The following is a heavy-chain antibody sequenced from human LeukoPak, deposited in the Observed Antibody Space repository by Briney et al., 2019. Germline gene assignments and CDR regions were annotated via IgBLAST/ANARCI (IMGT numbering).Heavy chain of an antibody. Sequence: GGSLRLSCAASGFTFSSYGMHWVRQDPGKGLEWVAVIWYDGSNKYYADSVKGRFTISRDKSKHTMYLQMNSLRADDTAVYSCAKVGNCWTLGFDPWGQGTLVTVSS. V-gene: IGHV3-33*03. J-gene: IGHJ5*02. CDR1: GFTFSSYG. D-gene: IGHD2-21*01. CDR3: AKVGNCWTLGFDP. CDR2: IWYDGSNK.